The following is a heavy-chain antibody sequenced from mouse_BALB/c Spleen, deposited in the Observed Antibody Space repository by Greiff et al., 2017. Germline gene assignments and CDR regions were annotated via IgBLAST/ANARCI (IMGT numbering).Heavy chain of an antibody. J-gene: IGHJ4*01. D-gene: IGHD3-3*01. CDR2: ISYSGST. Sequence: EVKLQESGPSLVKPSQTLSLTCSVTGDSITSGYWNWIRKFPGNKLEYMGYISYSGSTYYNPSLKSRISITRDTSKNQYYLQLNSVTTEDTATYYCARYRGLPYAMDYWGQGTSVTVSS. CDR3: ARYRGLPYAMDY. CDR1: GDSITSGY. V-gene: IGHV3-8*02.